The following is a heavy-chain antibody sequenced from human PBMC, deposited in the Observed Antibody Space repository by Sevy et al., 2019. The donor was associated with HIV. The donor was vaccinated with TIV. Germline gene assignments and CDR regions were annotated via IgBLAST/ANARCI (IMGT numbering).Heavy chain of an antibody. CDR2: ISYDGSNK. CDR1: GFTFSSYG. D-gene: IGHD5-12*01. CDR3: AKWSMGGARWLQLGAFDI. V-gene: IGHV3-30*18. Sequence: GGSLRLSCAASGFTFSSYGMHWVRQAPGKGLEWVAVISYDGSNKYYGDSVKGRFTISRDNSKNTLYLQMNSLRAEDTDVYYCAKWSMGGARWLQLGAFDIWGQGTMVTVSS. J-gene: IGHJ3*02.